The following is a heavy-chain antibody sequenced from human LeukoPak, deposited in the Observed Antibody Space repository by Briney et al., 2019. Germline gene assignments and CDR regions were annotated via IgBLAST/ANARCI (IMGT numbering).Heavy chain of an antibody. J-gene: IGHJ6*03. CDR1: GFTFDDYG. CDR3: ARGTKGYYYTNYYYYYMDV. Sequence: GGSLRLSCAASGFTFDDYGMSWVRQAPGKGLEWVSGINWNGGSTGYADSVKGRFTISRDNAKNSLYLQMNSLRAEDTALCYCARGTKGYYYTNYYYYYMDVWGKGTTVTVSS. CDR2: INWNGGST. D-gene: IGHD3-22*01. V-gene: IGHV3-20*04.